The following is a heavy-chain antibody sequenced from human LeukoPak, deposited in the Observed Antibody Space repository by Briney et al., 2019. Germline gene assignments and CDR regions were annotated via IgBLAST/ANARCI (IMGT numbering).Heavy chain of an antibody. CDR3: ARDGEDSSTFDY. J-gene: IGHJ4*02. CDR2: ISGSGGST. Sequence: GGTLRLSCAASGFTFSSYGMSWVRQAPGKGLEWVSAISGSGGSTYYADSVKGRFTISRDNAKNSLYLQMNSLRAEDTAVYYCARDGEDSSTFDYWGQGTLVTVSS. D-gene: IGHD2-2*01. CDR1: GFTFSSYG. V-gene: IGHV3-23*01.